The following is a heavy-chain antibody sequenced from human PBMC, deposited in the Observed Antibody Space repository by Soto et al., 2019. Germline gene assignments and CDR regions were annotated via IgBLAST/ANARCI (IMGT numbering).Heavy chain of an antibody. CDR2: IYYSGST. CDR1: GGSVSSGSYY. D-gene: IGHD2-15*01. CDR3: ARGDCSGGRCYSRYGMAV. J-gene: IGHJ6*02. V-gene: IGHV4-61*01. Sequence: QVQLQESGPGLVKPSETLSLTCTVSGGSVSSGSYYWSWIRQPPGKGLEWIGYIYYSGSTNYNPSVKSRVTISVDTSKNQFDLKLSSVTAADTAVYYCARGDCSGGRCYSRYGMAVWGQGGTVTVSS.